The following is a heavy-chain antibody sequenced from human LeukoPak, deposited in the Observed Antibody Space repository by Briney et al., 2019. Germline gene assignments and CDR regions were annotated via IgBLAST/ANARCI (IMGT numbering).Heavy chain of an antibody. V-gene: IGHV3-7*03. Sequence: GGSLRLSCAASGFTFSSYWMSWVRQAPGKGLEWVANIKQDGSEKYYVDSVKGRFTISRDNAKNSLYPQMNSLRAEDTAVYYCAKDPLDQLLYPYGMDVWGQGTTVTVSS. CDR1: GFTFSSYW. CDR3: AKDPLDQLLYPYGMDV. J-gene: IGHJ6*02. D-gene: IGHD2-2*02. CDR2: IKQDGSEK.